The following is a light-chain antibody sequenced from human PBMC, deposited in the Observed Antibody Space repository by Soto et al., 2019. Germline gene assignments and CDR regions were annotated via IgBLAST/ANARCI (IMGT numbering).Light chain of an antibody. CDR3: QQCNNWPRT. CDR1: QSVSSN. Sequence: IVMTQSPATLSVSPGERATLSCRASQSVSSNLAWYQQQPGQAPMLLIYVASTRATCITARLSGSGSGTEFTLTISSLQSEDFAVYYCQQCNNWPRTLGSGTTLE. CDR2: VAS. V-gene: IGKV3-15*01. J-gene: IGKJ2*01.